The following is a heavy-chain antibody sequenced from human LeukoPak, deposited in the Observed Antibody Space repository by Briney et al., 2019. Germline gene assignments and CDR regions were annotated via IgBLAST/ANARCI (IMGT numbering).Heavy chain of an antibody. J-gene: IGHJ4*02. CDR1: GFIFSSYA. CDR2: LSGSGGNT. Sequence: PGGSLRLSCAASGFIFSSYAMSWVRQAPGKGLEWVSTLSGSGGNTYYADSVKGRFTISRDNSKSTLYLQMNSLRGDDTAVYYCAKDRMKWRVAAASIDYWGRGTLVTVST. V-gene: IGHV3-23*01. D-gene: IGHD2-2*01. CDR3: AKDRMKWRVAAASIDY.